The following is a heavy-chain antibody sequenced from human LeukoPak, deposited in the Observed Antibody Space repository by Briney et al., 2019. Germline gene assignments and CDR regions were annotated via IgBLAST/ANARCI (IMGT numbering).Heavy chain of an antibody. J-gene: IGHJ3*02. CDR2: IYYSGST. CDR1: GGSISSYY. V-gene: IGHV4-59*01. Sequence: SETLSLTCTVSGGSISSYYWSWIRQPPGKGLEWIGYIYYSGSTNYNPPLKSRVTISVDTSKNQFSLKLSSVTAADTAVYYCARGGRNAFDIGGQGTMVTVSS. CDR3: ARGGRNAFDI.